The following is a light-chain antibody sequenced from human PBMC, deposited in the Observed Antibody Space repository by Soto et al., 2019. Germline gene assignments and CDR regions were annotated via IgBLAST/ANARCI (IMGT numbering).Light chain of an antibody. Sequence: DIVMTQSPDSLAVSLGERATINCKSSKSVLYSTNNKNYLAWYQQKPGQTPKLLIYWASTRKSGVPDRFSGSGSGTDFTLTISSLQAEDVAVYYCQQYYSTPTWTFGQGTKVEIK. CDR2: WAS. CDR1: KSVLYSTNNKNY. J-gene: IGKJ1*01. V-gene: IGKV4-1*01. CDR3: QQYYSTPTWT.